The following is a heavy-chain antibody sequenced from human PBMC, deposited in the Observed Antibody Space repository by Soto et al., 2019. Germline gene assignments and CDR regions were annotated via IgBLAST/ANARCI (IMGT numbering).Heavy chain of an antibody. D-gene: IGHD3-3*01. J-gene: IGHJ4*02. CDR3: ARERPLRFLEWSPPDY. Sequence: QVQLVQSGAEVKKPGASVKVSCKASGYTFTSYGISWVRQAPGQGLEWMGWISAYNGNTNYAQKIQGRVTMTTDTSTSTAYMELRSLRSDDTAVYYCARERPLRFLEWSPPDYWGQGTLVTVYS. V-gene: IGHV1-18*01. CDR2: ISAYNGNT. CDR1: GYTFTSYG.